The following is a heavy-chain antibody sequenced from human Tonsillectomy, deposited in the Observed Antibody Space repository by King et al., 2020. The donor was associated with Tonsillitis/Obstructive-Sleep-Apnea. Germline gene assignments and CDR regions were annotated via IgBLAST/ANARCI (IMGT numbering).Heavy chain of an antibody. V-gene: IGHV1-18*01. Sequence: VQLVQSGAEVKKPGASVKVSCKASGYTFTSYSINWVRQAPGQGLEWMGWISTYNGNTNYAQKFQGRVTMTTDTSTSTAYMELRSLRSDDTAVYYCARDPRSLTYCSGDSCYSGAFDLWGQGTMVTVSS. CDR3: ARDPRSLTYCSGDSCYSGAFDL. CDR2: ISTYNGNT. CDR1: GYTFTSYS. D-gene: IGHD2-15*01. J-gene: IGHJ3*01.